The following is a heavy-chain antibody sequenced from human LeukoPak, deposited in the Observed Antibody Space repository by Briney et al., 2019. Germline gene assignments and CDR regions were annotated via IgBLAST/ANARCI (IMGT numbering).Heavy chain of an antibody. J-gene: IGHJ6*03. V-gene: IGHV3-23*01. CDR1: GFTFSTYA. CDR2: IGGSGGST. Sequence: GGSLRLSCAASGFTFSTYAMSWVRQAPGKGLEWVSAIGGSGGSTYYADSVKGRFSISRDDSKNTLYLQMNSLRAEDTAVYYCAKGGAVSSKSITLIRGTRKYYYYMDVWGKGTTVTISS. CDR3: AKGGAVSSKSITLIRGTRKYYYYMDV. D-gene: IGHD3-10*01.